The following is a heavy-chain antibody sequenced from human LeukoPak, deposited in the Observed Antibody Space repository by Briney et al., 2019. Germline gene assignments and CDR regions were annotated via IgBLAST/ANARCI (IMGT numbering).Heavy chain of an antibody. D-gene: IGHD3-22*01. J-gene: IGHJ3*02. Sequence: SVKVSCKASGGTFSSYAISWVRQAPGQGLEWMGRIIPILGIANYAQKFQGRVTITADKSTSTAYMELNSLRSEDTAVYYCARGRNTIAQIMIVVAESRGGAAFDIWGQGTMVTVSS. CDR1: GGTFSSYA. CDR3: ARGRNTIAQIMIVVAESRGGAAFDI. V-gene: IGHV1-69*04. CDR2: IIPILGIA.